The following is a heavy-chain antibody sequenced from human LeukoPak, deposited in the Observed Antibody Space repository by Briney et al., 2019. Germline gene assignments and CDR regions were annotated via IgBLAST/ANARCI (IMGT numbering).Heavy chain of an antibody. CDR3: ITAATVTLDAFDI. J-gene: IGHJ3*02. D-gene: IGHD4-17*01. CDR1: GFTFSNAW. Sequence: GGSLRLSCAASGFTFSNAWMSWVRQAPGKGLEWVGRIKRKTDGGTTDYAAPVKGRFTISRDDSKNTLYLQMNSLKTEDTAVYYCITAATVTLDAFDIWGQGTVVTVSS. V-gene: IGHV3-15*01. CDR2: IKRKTDGGTT.